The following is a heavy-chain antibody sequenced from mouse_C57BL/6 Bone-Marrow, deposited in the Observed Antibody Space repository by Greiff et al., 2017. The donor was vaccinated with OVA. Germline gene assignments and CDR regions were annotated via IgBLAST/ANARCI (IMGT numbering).Heavy chain of an antibody. J-gene: IGHJ1*03. CDR3: ADGGNWKYFDV. D-gene: IGHD2-1*01. CDR2: IDPSDSYT. V-gene: IGHV1-69*01. Sequence: QVQLQQPGAELVMPGASVKLSCKASGYTFTSYWMHWVKQRPGQGLEWIGEIDPSDSYTNYNQKFKGKSTLTVDKSSSTAYMQLSSLTSEDSAVYYCADGGNWKYFDVWGTGTTVTVSS. CDR1: GYTFTSYW.